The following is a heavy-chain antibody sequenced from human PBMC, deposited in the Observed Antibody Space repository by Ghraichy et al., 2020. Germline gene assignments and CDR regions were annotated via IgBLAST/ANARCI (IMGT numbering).Heavy chain of an antibody. CDR3: ASSIGYCSSTSCSPAYYYYYGMDV. CDR2: IYYSGST. J-gene: IGHJ6*02. V-gene: IGHV4-34*01. Sequence: SETLSLTCAVYGGSFSGYYWICIRQPPGKGLEWIGSIYYSGSTYYNPSLKSRVTISVDTSKNQFSLKLSSVTAADTAVYYCASSIGYCSSTSCSPAYYYYYGMDVWGQGTTVTVSS. D-gene: IGHD2-2*01. CDR1: GGSFSGYY.